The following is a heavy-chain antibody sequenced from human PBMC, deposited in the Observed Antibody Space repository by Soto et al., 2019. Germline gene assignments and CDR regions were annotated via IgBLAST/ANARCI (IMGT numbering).Heavy chain of an antibody. CDR3: ASSGSYYDSSGYYPF. Sequence: PGESLKISCKGSGYSFTSYWISWVRQMPGKGLEWMGRIDPSDSYTNYSPSFQGHVTISADKSISTAYLQWSSLKASDTAMYYCASSGSYYDSSGYYPFWGQGTLVTVSS. CDR1: GYSFTSYW. D-gene: IGHD3-22*01. CDR2: IDPSDSYT. V-gene: IGHV5-10-1*01. J-gene: IGHJ4*02.